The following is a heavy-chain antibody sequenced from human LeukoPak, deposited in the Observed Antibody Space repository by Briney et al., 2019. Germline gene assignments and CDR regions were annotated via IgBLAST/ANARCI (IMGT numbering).Heavy chain of an antibody. CDR1: GASINSYY. Sequence: PSETLSLTCSVSGASINSYYWNRIRQSPGKGLEWLGNIHYRGTTNYNPSLKSRVTLSLDSSKSQFALKVTSVTAADTAVYYCARDEFGDFQGFDYWGQGTRVTVSS. CDR3: ARDEFGDFQGFDY. V-gene: IGHV4-59*13. D-gene: IGHD4-17*01. CDR2: IHYRGTT. J-gene: IGHJ4*02.